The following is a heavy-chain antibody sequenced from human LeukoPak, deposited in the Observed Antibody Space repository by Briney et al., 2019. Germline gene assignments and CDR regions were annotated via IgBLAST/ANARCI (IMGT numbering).Heavy chain of an antibody. CDR1: GFTVSSNY. CDR3: ARTIVVVTGPWDC. V-gene: IGHV3-66*01. J-gene: IGHJ4*02. CDR2: VYTGGYT. D-gene: IGHD2-21*02. Sequence: RGSLRLSCAASGFTVSSNYMSWVRQAPGKGLEWVSVVYTGGYTHYADSVKGRFTISRDNSKNTLYLQMNSLRVEDTAVYYCARTIVVVTGPWDCWGQGTLVTVSS.